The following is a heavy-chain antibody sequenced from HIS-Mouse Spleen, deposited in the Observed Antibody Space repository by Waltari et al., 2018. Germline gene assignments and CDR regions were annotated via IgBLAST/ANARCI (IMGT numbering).Heavy chain of an antibody. J-gene: IGHJ4*02. CDR3: ARVYSSSWRGFDY. V-gene: IGHV1-2*02. CDR2: INPNSGGT. Sequence: QVQLVQSGAEVKKPGASVKVSCKSSGYPFTGYYMHCVRQAPGQGLEWMVWINPNSGGTNYAQKFQGRGNMTRDTSISTAYMELSRLRSDDTAVYYWARVYSSSWRGFDYWGQGTLVTVSS. CDR1: GYPFTGYY. D-gene: IGHD6-6*01.